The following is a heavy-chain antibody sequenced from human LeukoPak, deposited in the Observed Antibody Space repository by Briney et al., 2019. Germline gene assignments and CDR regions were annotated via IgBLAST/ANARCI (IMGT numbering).Heavy chain of an antibody. V-gene: IGHV3-21*01. CDR1: GFPFSRYS. CDR2: ISSSSSYI. Sequence: GGSLRLSCAASGFPFSRYSMNWVRQAPGKGLEWLSSISSSSSYIYYADSVKGRFTISRDNAKNSLYLQMNSLRAEDTAVYYCARCTGMAYGMDVWGQGTTVTVSS. CDR3: ARCTGMAYGMDV. J-gene: IGHJ6*02. D-gene: IGHD5-18*01.